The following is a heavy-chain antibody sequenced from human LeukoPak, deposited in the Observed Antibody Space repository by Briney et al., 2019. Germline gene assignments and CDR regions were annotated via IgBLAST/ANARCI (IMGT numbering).Heavy chain of an antibody. CDR1: GFTFSSYA. CDR2: ISSNGGST. D-gene: IGHD3-10*01. V-gene: IGHV3-64*01. J-gene: IGHJ6*03. CDR3: AREGPNYYGSGTYMDV. Sequence: GGSLRLSCAASGFTFSSYAMHWVRQAPGKGLEYVSAISSNGGSTYYAYSVKGRFTISRDNSKDTLYLQMGSLRAEDMAVYYCAREGPNYYGSGTYMDVWGKGATVTVSS.